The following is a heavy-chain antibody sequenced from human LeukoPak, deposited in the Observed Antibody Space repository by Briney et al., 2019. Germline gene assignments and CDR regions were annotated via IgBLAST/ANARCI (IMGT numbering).Heavy chain of an antibody. D-gene: IGHD2-15*01. CDR1: GFTFSSYG. CDR3: AKDHPNIVVVVAATGPFDY. J-gene: IGHJ4*02. Sequence: PGGSLRLSCAASGFTFSSYGMHGVRQAPGKGLEWVALISYDGSNKYYADSVKGRFTISRDNSKNTLYLQMNSLRAEDTAVYYCAKDHPNIVVVVAATGPFDYWGQGTLVTVSS. CDR2: ISYDGSNK. V-gene: IGHV3-30*18.